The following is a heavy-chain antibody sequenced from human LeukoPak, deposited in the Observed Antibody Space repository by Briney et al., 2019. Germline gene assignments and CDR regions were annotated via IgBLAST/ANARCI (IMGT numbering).Heavy chain of an antibody. Sequence: ASVKVSCKASGYTFTGYYMHWVRQAPGQGLEWMGWINPNSGGTNYAQKFQGRVTMTRDTSISTAYMELSRLLSGDTAVYYCARGKTMVYCGGDCYRFDNWGQGTLVTVSS. J-gene: IGHJ4*02. V-gene: IGHV1-2*02. CDR3: ARGKTMVYCGGDCYRFDN. CDR2: INPNSGGT. CDR1: GYTFTGYY. D-gene: IGHD2-21*02.